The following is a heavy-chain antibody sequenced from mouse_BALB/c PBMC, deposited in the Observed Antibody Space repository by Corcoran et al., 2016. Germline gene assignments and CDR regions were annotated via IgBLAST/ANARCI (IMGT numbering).Heavy chain of an antibody. CDR3: ARGGFGTAKASWFAY. V-gene: IGHV1S34*01. CDR2: ISCYNGAT. D-gene: IGHD1-2*01. Sequence: LVKTGASVKISCKASGYSFTGYYMHWVKQSHGKSLEWIGYISCYNGATSYNQKFKGKATFTVDTSSSTAYMQFNSLTSEDSAVYYWARGGFGTAKASWFAYWGQGTLVTVSA. J-gene: IGHJ3*01. CDR1: GYSFTGYY.